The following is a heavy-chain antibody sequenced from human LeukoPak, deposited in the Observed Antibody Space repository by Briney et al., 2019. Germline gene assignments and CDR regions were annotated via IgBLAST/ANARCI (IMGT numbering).Heavy chain of an antibody. V-gene: IGHV3-53*01. CDR1: GFTVSSNY. Sequence: GGSLRLSCAASGFTVSSNYMSWVRQAPGKGLEWVSVIYSGGSTYYADSVKGRFTISRDNSKNTLYLQTNSLRAEDTAVYYCARDSNSSGCFDYWGQGTLVTVSS. CDR2: IYSGGST. D-gene: IGHD6-19*01. CDR3: ARDSNSSGCFDY. J-gene: IGHJ4*02.